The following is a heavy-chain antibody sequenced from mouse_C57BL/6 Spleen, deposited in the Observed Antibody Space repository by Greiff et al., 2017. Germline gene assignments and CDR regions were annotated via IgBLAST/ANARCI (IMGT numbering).Heavy chain of an antibody. CDR1: GYTFTSYW. CDR3: ARLYYSNYDAMDY. Sequence: VQLQQSGAELVKPGASVKMSCKASGYTFTSYWITWVKQRPGQGLEWIGDIYPGSGSTNYNEKFKSKATLTVDTSSSTAYMQLSSLTSEDSAVYYCARLYYSNYDAMDYWGQGTSVTVSS. D-gene: IGHD2-5*01. V-gene: IGHV1-55*01. CDR2: IYPGSGST. J-gene: IGHJ4*01.